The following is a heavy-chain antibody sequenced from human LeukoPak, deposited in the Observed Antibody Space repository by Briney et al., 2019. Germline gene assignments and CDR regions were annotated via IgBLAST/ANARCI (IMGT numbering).Heavy chain of an antibody. Sequence: ASVTVTCKASGYTFTSYSISWVRQAPGQGLERMGWISAYNGNTNYAQTLQGRVTMSTDTSTSTVYMELRSLRSDDTAVYYCARELGSGYDSCDYWGQGTLVTVSS. CDR3: ARELGSGYDSCDY. J-gene: IGHJ4*02. D-gene: IGHD5-12*01. CDR1: GYTFTSYS. V-gene: IGHV1-18*01. CDR2: ISAYNGNT.